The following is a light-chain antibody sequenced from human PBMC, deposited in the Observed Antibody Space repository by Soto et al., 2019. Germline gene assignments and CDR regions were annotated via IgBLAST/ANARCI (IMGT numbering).Light chain of an antibody. CDR3: QQYVSWT. V-gene: IGKV3-20*01. J-gene: IGKJ1*01. CDR2: GAS. Sequence: EIVLTQSPGTLSVSPGERATLSCRASQSISSNYLAWYQQKPGQAPSLLIYGASSRATGIPDRFSGSGSGTVFTLTISRLEPEDFAIYYCQQYVSWTFGQGTKVEIK. CDR1: QSISSNY.